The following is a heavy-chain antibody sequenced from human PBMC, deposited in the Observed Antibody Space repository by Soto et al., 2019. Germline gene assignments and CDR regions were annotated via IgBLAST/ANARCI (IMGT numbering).Heavy chain of an antibody. D-gene: IGHD4-17*01. CDR3: AKDLFAVTTSSDWFDP. J-gene: IGHJ5*02. CDR2: ISGSGGST. CDR1: GFTFSSYA. V-gene: IGHV3-23*01. Sequence: EVQLLESGGGLVQPGGSLRLSCAAPGFTFSSYAMSWVRQAPGKGLEWVSAISGSGGSTYYADSVKGRFTISRDNSKNTLYLQMNSLRAEDTAVYYCAKDLFAVTTSSDWFDPWGQGTLVTVSS.